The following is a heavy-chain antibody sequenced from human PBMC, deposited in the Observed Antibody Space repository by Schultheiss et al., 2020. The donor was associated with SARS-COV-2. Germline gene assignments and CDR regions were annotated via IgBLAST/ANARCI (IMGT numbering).Heavy chain of an antibody. J-gene: IGHJ3*02. V-gene: IGHV3-15*01. Sequence: GESLKISCAASGFTFSNAWMSWVRQAPGKGLEWVGRIKSKTDGGTTDYAAPVKGRFTISRDNSKNTLYLQMNSLRAEDTAVYYCARDQGLVPAATQWGGAFDIWGQGTMVTVSS. CDR1: GFTFSNAW. D-gene: IGHD2-2*01. CDR2: IKSKTDGGTT. CDR3: ARDQGLVPAATQWGGAFDI.